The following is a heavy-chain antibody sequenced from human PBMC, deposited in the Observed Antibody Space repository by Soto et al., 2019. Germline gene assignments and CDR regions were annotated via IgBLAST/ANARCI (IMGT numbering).Heavy chain of an antibody. CDR1: GASINSNNYY. V-gene: IGHV4-39*02. D-gene: IGHD2-15*01. Sequence: ESLSLTCAVSGASINSNNYYWAWIRQPPGKGLAWIASIYYDGSTYYNPSLKSRVSISVDTSKNHFSLKLSSATAADTAVYYCAKVVVATTRHTDFDSWGQGTLVTVSS. J-gene: IGHJ4*02. CDR2: IYYDGST. CDR3: AKVVVATTRHTDFDS.